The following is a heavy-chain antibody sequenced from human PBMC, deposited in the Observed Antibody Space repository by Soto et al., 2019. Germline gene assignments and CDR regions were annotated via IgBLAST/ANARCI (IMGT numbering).Heavy chain of an antibody. CDR3: ARGYYYDSSGYLDFDY. J-gene: IGHJ4*02. Sequence: SVKVSCKASGGTFSSYAISWVRQAPGQGLEWMGGIIPIFGTANYAQKFQGRVTITADESTSTAYMELSSLRSEDTAVYYCARGYYYDSSGYLDFDYWGQGTLVTVSS. V-gene: IGHV1-69*13. CDR1: GGTFSSYA. D-gene: IGHD3-22*01. CDR2: IIPIFGTA.